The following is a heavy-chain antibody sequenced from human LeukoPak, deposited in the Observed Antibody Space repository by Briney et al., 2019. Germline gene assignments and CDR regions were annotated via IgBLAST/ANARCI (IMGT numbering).Heavy chain of an antibody. V-gene: IGHV1-8*01. D-gene: IGHD6-19*01. CDR3: ARDSSGWYHWFDP. CDR1: GYTFTSYD. CDR2: MNPNSGNT. Sequence: ASVKVSCKASGYTFTSYDINWVRQATGQGLECMGWMNPNSGNTGYAQKFQGRVTITRNTSISTAYMELSSLRSEDTAVYYCARDSSGWYHWFDPWGQGTLVTVSS. J-gene: IGHJ5*02.